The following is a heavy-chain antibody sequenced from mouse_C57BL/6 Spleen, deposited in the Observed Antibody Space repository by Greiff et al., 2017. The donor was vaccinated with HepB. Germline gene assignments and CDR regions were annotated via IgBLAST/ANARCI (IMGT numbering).Heavy chain of an antibody. J-gene: IGHJ3*01. CDR1: GYTFTDYE. V-gene: IGHV1-15*01. CDR2: IDPETGGT. D-gene: IGHD2-13*01. CDR3: TRNDLTGFAY. Sequence: QVQLQQSGAALVRPGASVTLSCKASGYTFTDYEMHWVKQTPVHGLEWIGAIDPETGGTAYNQKFKGKAILTADKSSSTAYMELRSLTSEDSAVYYCTRNDLTGFAYWGQGTLVTVAA.